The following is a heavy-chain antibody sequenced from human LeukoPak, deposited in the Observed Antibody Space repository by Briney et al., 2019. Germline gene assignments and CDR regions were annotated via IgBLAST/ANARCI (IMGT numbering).Heavy chain of an antibody. J-gene: IGHJ4*02. Sequence: SVKVSCKASGGTLSSYAISWVRQAPGQGLEWMGGIIPIFGTANYAQKFQGRVTITADESTSTAYMELSSLRSEDTAVYYCARSRGDGLLGIDYWGQGTLVTVSS. CDR1: GGTLSSYA. D-gene: IGHD3/OR15-3a*01. V-gene: IGHV1-69*01. CDR3: ARSRGDGLLGIDY. CDR2: IIPIFGTA.